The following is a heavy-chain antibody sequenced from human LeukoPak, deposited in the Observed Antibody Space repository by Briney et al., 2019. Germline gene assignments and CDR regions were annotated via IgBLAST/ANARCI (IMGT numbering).Heavy chain of an antibody. J-gene: IGHJ4*02. CDR2: IIPIFGTA. V-gene: IGHV1-69*05. CDR3: ARDYGDSSSWYGGY. D-gene: IGHD6-13*01. Sequence: VASVKVSCKASGGTFSGYAISWVRQAPGQGLEWMGGIIPIFGTANYAQKFQGRVTITTDESTSTAYMELSSLRSEDTAVYYCARDYGDSSSWYGGYWGQGTLVTVSS. CDR1: GGTFSGYA.